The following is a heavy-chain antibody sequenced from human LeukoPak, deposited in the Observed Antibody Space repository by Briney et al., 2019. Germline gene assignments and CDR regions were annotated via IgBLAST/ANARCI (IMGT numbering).Heavy chain of an antibody. CDR2: MNPNSGNT. V-gene: IGHV1-8*03. D-gene: IGHD3-10*01. CDR1: GYTFTSYD. Sequence: ASVKVSCKASGYTFTSYDIYWVRQATGQGLEWMGWMNPNSGNTGYAQKFQSRVTITRNTSISTAYMELSSLRSEDTAVYYCARAYGSVDYYYYMDVWGKGTTVTVSS. J-gene: IGHJ6*03. CDR3: ARAYGSVDYYYYMDV.